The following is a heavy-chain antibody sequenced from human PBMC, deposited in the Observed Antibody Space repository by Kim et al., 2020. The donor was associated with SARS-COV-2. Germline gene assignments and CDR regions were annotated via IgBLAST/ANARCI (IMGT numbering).Heavy chain of an antibody. Sequence: GGSLRLSCTSSGFTFNNYAMTWVRQSPGKGLEWVSAITGSGATTYYADSVKGRFSISRDNSKNTLYLEMNSLRVEDTALYYFARGGPGNPLDFWGQGALV. CDR3: ARGGPGNPLDF. CDR1: GFTFNNYA. D-gene: IGHD3-16*01. J-gene: IGHJ4*02. CDR2: ITGSGATT. V-gene: IGHV3-23*01.